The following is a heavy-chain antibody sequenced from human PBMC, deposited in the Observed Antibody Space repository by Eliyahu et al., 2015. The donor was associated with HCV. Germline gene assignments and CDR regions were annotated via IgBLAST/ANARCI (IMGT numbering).Heavy chain of an antibody. Sequence: EVQLVESGGGLVQPGGSLRLSCVASGFIASNNFMSWVRQAPGKGLEWVSVIHRGGNTMYADSVKGRFTISRDSSKNTLYLQMNSLRVEDTALYYCARTLAGNYYLDYWGQGTLVSVSS. CDR1: GFIASNNF. J-gene: IGHJ4*02. V-gene: IGHV3-66*01. D-gene: IGHD1-26*01. CDR2: IHRGGNT. CDR3: ARTLAGNYYLDY.